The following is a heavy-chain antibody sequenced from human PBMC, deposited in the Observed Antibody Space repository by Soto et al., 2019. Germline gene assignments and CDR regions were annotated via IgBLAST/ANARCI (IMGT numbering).Heavy chain of an antibody. V-gene: IGHV1-18*01. CDR1: GYTFTDFV. CDR3: ARDSGNLGNWAYFLDY. CDR2: ISAYNSNT. J-gene: IGHJ4*02. Sequence: QGQLVQSGAEVKKPGASVKVSCKASGYTFTDFVISWMRQAPGQGLEWMGWISAYNSNTNYAQKVQGRVTMTTDTSTSTSYMELRNLTSDDTAVYYCARDSGNLGNWAYFLDYWGQGTLVTVSS. D-gene: IGHD7-27*01.